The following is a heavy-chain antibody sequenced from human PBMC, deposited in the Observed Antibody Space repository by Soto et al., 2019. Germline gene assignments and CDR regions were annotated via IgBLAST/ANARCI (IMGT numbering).Heavy chain of an antibody. Sequence: QVQLQESGPGLVKPSQTLSLTCTVSGGSISSGGYYWSWIRQHPGKGLEWIGYIHYSGNTYYNPSLNSRVTISVDTSKNQFSLNLISVTAAGTAVYYCARGLGGYGSGEGYFDYWGQGTLVTVSS. D-gene: IGHD3-10*01. CDR1: GGSISSGGYY. CDR2: IHYSGNT. CDR3: ARGLGGYGSGEGYFDY. J-gene: IGHJ4*02. V-gene: IGHV4-31*03.